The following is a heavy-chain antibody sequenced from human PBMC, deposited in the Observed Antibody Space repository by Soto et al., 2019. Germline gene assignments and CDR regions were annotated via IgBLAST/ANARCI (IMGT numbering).Heavy chain of an antibody. CDR3: ARDRVESGYPEYFQH. D-gene: IGHD3-22*01. J-gene: IGHJ1*01. CDR2: IYSGGST. V-gene: IGHV3-53*01. CDR1: GFTVSNDY. Sequence: EVELVESGGGLIQPGGSLRLSCAASGFTVSNDYMSWVRQAPGKGLEWVSVIYSGGSTYYADSVKGRFTISRDNSKNTLYLQMNSLRAEDRAVYYCARDRVESGYPEYFQHWGQGTLVTVSS.